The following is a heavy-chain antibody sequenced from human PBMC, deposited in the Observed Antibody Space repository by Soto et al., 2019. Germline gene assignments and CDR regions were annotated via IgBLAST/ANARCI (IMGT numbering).Heavy chain of an antibody. V-gene: IGHV4-30-2*06. CDR2: ISHLENT. CDR1: GASISYGGFS. D-gene: IGHD5-12*01. Sequence: SETLSLTCTVSGASISYGGFSWSWIRQSPGKGLEWIGYISHLENTYLHPSFKSRLTMSIDRTRNQFSLKLSSVTAADMEVYYCARGGGYDSFDYWGQGVLVTVSS. J-gene: IGHJ4*02. CDR3: ARGGGYDSFDY.